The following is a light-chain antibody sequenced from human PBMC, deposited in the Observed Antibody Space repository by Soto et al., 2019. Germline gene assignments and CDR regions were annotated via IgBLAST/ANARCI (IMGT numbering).Light chain of an antibody. Sequence: DIQMTQSPSTLSASVGDRVTITCRSSQSISSWLSWYQQKPGRAPKLLISDASNLEEGVPSRFRGSGSGTDFTFTISRLQPEDIATYYCQQYENLPTFGQGTRLEIK. CDR3: QQYENLPT. J-gene: IGKJ5*01. CDR1: QSISSW. V-gene: IGKV1-5*01. CDR2: DAS.